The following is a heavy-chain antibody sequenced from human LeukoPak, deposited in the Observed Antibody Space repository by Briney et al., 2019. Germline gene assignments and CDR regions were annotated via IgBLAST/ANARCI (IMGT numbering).Heavy chain of an antibody. CDR3: AKEGDYCSSSGCHKRGIDY. Sequence: GGSLRLSCAASGFIFSSKWIHWVRQAPGKGLEWVSRIDNGGSYTSYADSVKGRFTISRDNAKNTLYLQMNSLRAEDTAVYYCAKEGDYCSSSGCHKRGIDYWGQGTLVTVSS. CDR1: GFIFSSKW. D-gene: IGHD2-2*01. V-gene: IGHV3-74*01. CDR2: IDNGGSYT. J-gene: IGHJ4*02.